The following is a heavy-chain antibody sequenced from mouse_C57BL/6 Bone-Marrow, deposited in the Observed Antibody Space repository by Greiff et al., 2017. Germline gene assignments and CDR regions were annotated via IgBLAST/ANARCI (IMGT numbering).Heavy chain of an antibody. J-gene: IGHJ2*01. CDR3: VIDPLYFCNYYY. D-gene: IGHD2-1*01. Sequence: EVQGVESGGGLVKPGGSLKLSCAASGFTFSSYAMSWVRQTPEKRLEWVATISDGGSYTYYPDKVKGRFTISRDNAKNNLYRLMGPLKSEDPAMYCCVIDPLYFCNYYYWGQGSTLIGSS. V-gene: IGHV5-4*01. CDR2: ISDGGSYT. CDR1: GFTFSSYA.